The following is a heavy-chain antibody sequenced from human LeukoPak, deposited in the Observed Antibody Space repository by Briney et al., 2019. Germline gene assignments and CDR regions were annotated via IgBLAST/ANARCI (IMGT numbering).Heavy chain of an antibody. D-gene: IGHD3-22*01. CDR2: IYYSGST. CDR1: GGSISSSSYY. J-gene: IGHJ4*01. CDR3: ATLGIGGYSGYSYYDSSAYLDY. Sequence: PSETLSLTCTVSGGSISSSSYYWGWIRQPPGKGLEWIGSIYYSGSTYYNPSLKSRVTISVDTSKNQFSLKLSSVTAADTAVYYCATLGIGGYSGYSYYDSSAYLDYWGHGTLVTVSS. V-gene: IGHV4-39*01.